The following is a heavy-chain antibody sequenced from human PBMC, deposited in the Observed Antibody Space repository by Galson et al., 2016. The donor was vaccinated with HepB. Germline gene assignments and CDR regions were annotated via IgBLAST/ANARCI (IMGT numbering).Heavy chain of an antibody. CDR1: GFSFSSYW. J-gene: IGHJ4*02. CDR2: ISTDGRTA. Sequence: SLRLSCAASGFSFSSYWMHWVRQAPGKGLVWVSRISTDGRTANQADSVKGRFTISRENARNTVYLQMNSLTAEETAVYYCGAFRGDSSGYGEYWSQGTLVTVSS. V-gene: IGHV3-74*01. D-gene: IGHD5-18*01. CDR3: GAFRGDSSGYGEY.